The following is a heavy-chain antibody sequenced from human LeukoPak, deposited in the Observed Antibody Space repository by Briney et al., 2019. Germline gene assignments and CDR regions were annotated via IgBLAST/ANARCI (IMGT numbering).Heavy chain of an antibody. Sequence: PGGSLRLSCAASGFTFSSYWMSWVRQAPREGLEWVANIKQDGSEKYYVDSVKGRFTISRDNAKNSLYLQMNSLRAEDTAVYYCAELGITMIGGVWGKGTTVTISS. J-gene: IGHJ6*04. V-gene: IGHV3-7*01. D-gene: IGHD3-10*02. CDR2: IKQDGSEK. CDR3: AELGITMIGGV. CDR1: GFTFSSYW.